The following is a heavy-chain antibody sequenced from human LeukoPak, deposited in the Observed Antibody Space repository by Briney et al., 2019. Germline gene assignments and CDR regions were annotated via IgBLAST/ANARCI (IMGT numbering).Heavy chain of an antibody. J-gene: IGHJ4*02. CDR3: ARAGLVWGAHDFDY. CDR1: GGSISRYY. Sequence: SETLSLTCTVSGGSISRYYWSWIRQPPGKGLEWIGYIYYSGSTNYNPSLKSRATISLDTSKNQFSLKLSSVTAADTAVYYCARAGLVWGAHDFDYWGQGALVTVSS. D-gene: IGHD1-26*01. CDR2: IYYSGST. V-gene: IGHV4-59*01.